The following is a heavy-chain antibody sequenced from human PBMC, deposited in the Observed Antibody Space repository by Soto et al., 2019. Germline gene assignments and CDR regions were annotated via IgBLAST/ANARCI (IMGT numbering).Heavy chain of an antibody. Sequence: ASVKVSCKDSAYTFTSYGISWVRQAPGQGLEWMGWISAYNGNTDYAQKLQGRVTMTTDTSTSTAYMELRSLRSDDTAVYYCARGAYCSSTSCPHDAFDIWGQGTRVT. CDR1: AYTFTSYG. CDR3: ARGAYCSSTSCPHDAFDI. D-gene: IGHD2-2*01. J-gene: IGHJ3*02. V-gene: IGHV1-18*04. CDR2: ISAYNGNT.